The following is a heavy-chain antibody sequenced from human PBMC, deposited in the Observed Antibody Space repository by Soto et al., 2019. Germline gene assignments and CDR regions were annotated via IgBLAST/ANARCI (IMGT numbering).Heavy chain of an antibody. D-gene: IGHD2-21*02. CDR3: ARELYSCGGDCPYYMDY. J-gene: IGHJ4*02. CDR2: ISLYHHST. CDR1: GYPFSVCF. Sequence: ASVQVSCKTSGYPFSVCFIHGERQAPGQGLEWLGIISLYHHSTSYAQRFQGRLTVTADTSTTTVYIDLRSLTSEVSAVYWCARELYSCGGDCPYYMDYWGQGTLVTVSS. V-gene: IGHV1-46*01.